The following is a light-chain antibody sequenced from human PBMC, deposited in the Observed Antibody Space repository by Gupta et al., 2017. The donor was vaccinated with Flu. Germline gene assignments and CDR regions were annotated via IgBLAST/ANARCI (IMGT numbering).Light chain of an antibody. Sequence: DIEMTQSPSHLSASIGDRATITCRASQNVYNSLAWYQQKRGKGPKLLIYKASRVESGVPYRFSGGVWGTEFTLTSSSRQTDDFGNYYGQQNKSYRTFGQGTKVEIK. V-gene: IGKV1-5*03. J-gene: IGKJ1*01. CDR2: KAS. CDR3: QQNKSYRT. CDR1: QNVYNS.